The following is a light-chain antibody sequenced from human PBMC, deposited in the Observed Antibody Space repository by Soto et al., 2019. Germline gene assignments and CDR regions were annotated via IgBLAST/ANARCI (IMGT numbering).Light chain of an antibody. V-gene: IGLV2-14*03. CDR3: TSYTSTNTWV. J-gene: IGLJ3*02. CDR1: ISDVGAYDY. Sequence: QSALTQPASVSGSPGQSITISCTGTISDVGAYDYVSWYQQYPGKAPKLMIYEVSYRPSGVSDRFSGSKSGNTASLTISGLQAEDEADYHCTSYTSTNTWVFGGGTQLTVL. CDR2: EVS.